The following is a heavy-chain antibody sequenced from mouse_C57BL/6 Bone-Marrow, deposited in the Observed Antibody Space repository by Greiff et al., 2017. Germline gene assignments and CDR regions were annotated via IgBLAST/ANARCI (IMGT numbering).Heavy chain of an antibody. V-gene: IGHV1-81*01. CDR1: GYTFTSYG. CDR3: AREGYYLCAY. J-gene: IGHJ3*01. CDR2: IYPRSGNT. Sequence: QVQLQQSGAELARPGASVKLSCKASGYTFTSYGISWVKQRTGPGLEWIGEIYPRSGNTYYNEKFKGKATLTADKSSSTAYMELRSLTSEDSAVYFCAREGYYLCAYWGQGTLVTVSA. D-gene: IGHD2-3*01.